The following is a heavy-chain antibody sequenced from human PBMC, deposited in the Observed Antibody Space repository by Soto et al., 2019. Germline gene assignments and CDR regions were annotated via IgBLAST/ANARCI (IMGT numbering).Heavy chain of an antibody. CDR2: FTGSGIYQ. V-gene: IGHV3-21*02. J-gene: IGHJ4*02. D-gene: IGHD4-4*01. CDR3: VKEGISNYNEYFDY. Sequence: VQLVESGGGLVKPGGPLGLPCAPPGFFFATHTINWVPQAPGKGLDWVSSFTGSGIYQRYADSVKGRFTISRDNAKASLYLQMNSLGAEDTAVYYCVKEGISNYNEYFDYWGQGTLVTVSS. CDR1: GFFFATHT.